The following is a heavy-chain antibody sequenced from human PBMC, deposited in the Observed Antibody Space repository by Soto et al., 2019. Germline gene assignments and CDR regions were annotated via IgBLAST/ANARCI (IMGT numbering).Heavy chain of an antibody. J-gene: IGHJ3*02. CDR2: ISWNSGSI. D-gene: IGHD1-7*01. CDR1: GFTFDDYA. Sequence: EVQLVESGGGLVQPGRSLSLSCAASGFTFDDYAMHWVRQAPGKGLEWVSGISWNSGSIGYADSVKGRFTISRDNAKNSLYLQMNSLRAEDTALYYCAKASGELLTDAFDIWGQGTMVTVSS. CDR3: AKASGELLTDAFDI. V-gene: IGHV3-9*01.